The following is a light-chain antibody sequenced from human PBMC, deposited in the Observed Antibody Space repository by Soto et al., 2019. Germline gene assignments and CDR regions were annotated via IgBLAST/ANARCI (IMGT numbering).Light chain of an antibody. J-gene: IGKJ4*01. V-gene: IGKV1-5*03. Sequence: DIQMTQSPSTLSASVGDRVTITCRASQSVSNWLAWYQQKPGKAPKLLIYKASNLESGVPSRFSGSGSGTELTLAISSLQPDDFAAYYCQQYDDYPLTFGGGTKVEIK. CDR3: QQYDDYPLT. CDR1: QSVSNW. CDR2: KAS.